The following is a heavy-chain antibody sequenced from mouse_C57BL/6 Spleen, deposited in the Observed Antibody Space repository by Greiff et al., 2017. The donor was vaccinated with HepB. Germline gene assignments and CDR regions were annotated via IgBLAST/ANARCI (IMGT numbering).Heavy chain of an antibody. Sequence: QVQLQQSGAELVRPGSSVKLSCKASGYTFTSYWMDWVKQRPGQGLEWIGNIYPSDSETHYNQKFKDKATLTVDKSSSTAYMQLSSLTSEDSAVYYCARLNYDYDVAYWGQGTLVTVSA. V-gene: IGHV1-61*01. CDR1: GYTFTSYW. D-gene: IGHD2-4*01. CDR2: IYPSDSET. CDR3: ARLNYDYDVAY. J-gene: IGHJ3*01.